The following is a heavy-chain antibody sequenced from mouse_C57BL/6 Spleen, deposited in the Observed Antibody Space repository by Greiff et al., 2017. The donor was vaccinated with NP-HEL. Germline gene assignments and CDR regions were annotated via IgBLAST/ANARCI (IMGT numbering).Heavy chain of an antibody. CDR2: IYPGDGDT. V-gene: IGHV1-82*01. CDR1: GYAFSSSW. J-gene: IGHJ2*01. CDR3: ARSWDYSYYVDY. D-gene: IGHD1-1*01. Sequence: VQLQQSGPELVKPGASVKISCKASGYAFSSSWMNWVKQRPGKGLEWIGRIYPGDGDTNYNGKFKGKATLKADKSSSTAYMQLSSLTSEDSAVYFCARSWDYSYYVDYWGQGTTLTVSS.